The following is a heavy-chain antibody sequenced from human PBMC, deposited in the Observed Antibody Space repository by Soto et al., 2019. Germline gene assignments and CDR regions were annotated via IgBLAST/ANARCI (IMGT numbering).Heavy chain of an antibody. Sequence: EVQLVQSGAEVKKPGESLKISCKGSGYSFTSYWIGWVRQMPGKGLEGMGIIYPGDSDTRYSPSFPGQVTISADKSIRTAYLQWSSLKASDTAVYYCARHRNYDILTGHPDYWGQGTLVTVSS. D-gene: IGHD3-9*01. CDR2: IYPGDSDT. J-gene: IGHJ4*02. V-gene: IGHV5-51*01. CDR1: GYSFTSYW. CDR3: ARHRNYDILTGHPDY.